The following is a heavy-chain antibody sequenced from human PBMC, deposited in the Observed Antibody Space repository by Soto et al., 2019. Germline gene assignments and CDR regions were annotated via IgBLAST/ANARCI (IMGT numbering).Heavy chain of an antibody. CDR1: GGSISSGGYY. D-gene: IGHD3-16*01. V-gene: IGHV4-31*03. Sequence: SETLSLTCTVSGGSISSGGYYWSWIRQHPGKGLEWIGYIYYSGSTYYNPSLKSRVTISVDTSKNQFSLKLSSVTAADTAVYYCARDRVGGASFDPWGQGTLVTVSS. J-gene: IGHJ5*02. CDR3: ARDRVGGASFDP. CDR2: IYYSGST.